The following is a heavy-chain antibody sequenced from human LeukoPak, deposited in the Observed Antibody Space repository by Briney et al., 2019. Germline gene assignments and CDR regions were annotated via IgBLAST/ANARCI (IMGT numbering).Heavy chain of an antibody. CDR2: IYSGGST. V-gene: IGHV3-53*01. Sequence: GGSLRLSCAASGFTVSSNYMSWVRQAPGKGLEWVSVIYSGGSTYYADSVKGRFTISRDNSKNTLYLQMNSLRAEDTAVYYCARDPHSSSWYWTFDIWGQGTMVTVSS. CDR1: GFTVSSNY. J-gene: IGHJ3*02. D-gene: IGHD6-13*01. CDR3: ARDPHSSSWYWTFDI.